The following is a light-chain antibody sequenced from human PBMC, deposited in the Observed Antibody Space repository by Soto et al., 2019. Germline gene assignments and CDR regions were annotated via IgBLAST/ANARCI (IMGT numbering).Light chain of an antibody. CDR1: SGHSSYA. V-gene: IGLV4-69*01. CDR3: QTWGTGNVV. CDR2: LNSDGSH. Sequence: QTVVTQSPSASASLGASVKLTCTLSSGHSSYAIAWHQQQPEKGPRYLMKLNSDGSHSKGDGIPDRFSGSSSGAERYLTISILQSEDEADYYCQTWGTGNVVFGGGTKLTVL. J-gene: IGLJ2*01.